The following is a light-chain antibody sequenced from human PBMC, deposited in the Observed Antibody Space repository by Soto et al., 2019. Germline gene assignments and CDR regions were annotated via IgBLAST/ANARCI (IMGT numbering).Light chain of an antibody. V-gene: IGLV2-14*01. CDR2: EVS. J-gene: IGLJ1*01. CDR3: SSSTNPITRYG. CDR1: SSDGGGYNY. Sequence: QSALTQPACVSGSPGQSVTISCTGTSSDGGGYNYVCWFQHQPGKAPKHIIYEVSYRPSGVSNRFSGSKSGATASLTISGLQAEDEADYYCSSSTNPITRYGFGTGTKVTVL.